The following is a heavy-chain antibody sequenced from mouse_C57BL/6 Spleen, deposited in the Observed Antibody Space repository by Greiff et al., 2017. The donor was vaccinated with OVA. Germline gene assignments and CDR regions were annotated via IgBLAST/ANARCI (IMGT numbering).Heavy chain of an antibody. J-gene: IGHJ1*03. CDR3: ATFYGSRYWYFDV. Sequence: VQLQQSGPGLVQPSQSLSITCTVSGFSLTSYGVHWVRQSPGKGLEWLGVIWRGGSTDYTAAFMSRLSITKDNSKSQVFFKMNSLQADDTAIYYCATFYGSRYWYFDVWGTGTTVTVSS. CDR1: GFSLTSYG. CDR2: IWRGGST. D-gene: IGHD1-1*01. V-gene: IGHV2-5*01.